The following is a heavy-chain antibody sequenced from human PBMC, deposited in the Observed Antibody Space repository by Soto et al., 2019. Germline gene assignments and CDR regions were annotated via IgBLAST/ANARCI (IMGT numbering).Heavy chain of an antibody. CDR2: ISAYNGNT. V-gene: IGHV1-18*04. J-gene: IGHJ4*02. Sequence: ASVKVSCKASGYTFTSYGMIWVRQAAGQGLEWMGWISAYNGNTNYAQKLQGRVTMTTDTSTSTAYMELRSLRSDDRPVYYCACDSRGRHCSGDSCYGLGYWGQGTMVTV. CDR3: ACDSRGRHCSGDSCYGLGY. D-gene: IGHD2-15*01. CDR1: GYTFTSYG.